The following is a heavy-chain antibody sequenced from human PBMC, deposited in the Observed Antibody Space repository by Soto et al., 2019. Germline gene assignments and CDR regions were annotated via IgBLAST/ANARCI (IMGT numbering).Heavy chain of an antibody. CDR3: VKFHCTSCRRDYYYYYMDV. V-gene: IGHV3-23*01. CDR1: GFTFSTYA. J-gene: IGHJ6*03. D-gene: IGHD2-2*01. CDR2: LFGSGGGI. Sequence: PGGSLRLSCAASGFTFSTYAMSWVRQAPGKGLEWVSGLFGSGGGISYADSVKGRFTISRDNSNNVLYLQMQSLRVEDTAVYYCVKFHCTSCRRDYYYYYMDVWGKGTTVTVSS.